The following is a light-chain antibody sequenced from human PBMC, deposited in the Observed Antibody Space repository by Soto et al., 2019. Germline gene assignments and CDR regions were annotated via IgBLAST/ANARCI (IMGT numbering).Light chain of an antibody. V-gene: IGLV2-14*03. CDR1: SSDVDGNNF. Sequence: QSALSQHASVSGSHGQSITISCTGTSSDVDGNNFVSWYQHHPGKAPKLMIYDVTNQTSGLCDRLSGSRYGTTASLNISWLQAEDEADYYCRSYTTSSQLVFGGGSKVTIL. J-gene: IGLJ2*01. CDR3: RSYTTSSQLV. CDR2: DVT.